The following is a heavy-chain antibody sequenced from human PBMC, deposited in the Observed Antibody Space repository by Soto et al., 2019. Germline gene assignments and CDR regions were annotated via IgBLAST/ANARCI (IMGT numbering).Heavy chain of an antibody. D-gene: IGHD6-19*01. V-gene: IGHV4-4*02. CDR2: IYHSGST. CDR1: GGSISSSNW. Sequence: PSETLSLTCAVSGGSISSSNWWSWVRQPPGKGLEWIGEIYHSGSTNYNPSLKSRVTISVDKSKNQFSLKLSSVTAADTAVYYCARASIAVAGMIDYWRQGTLVTVSS. J-gene: IGHJ4*02. CDR3: ARASIAVAGMIDY.